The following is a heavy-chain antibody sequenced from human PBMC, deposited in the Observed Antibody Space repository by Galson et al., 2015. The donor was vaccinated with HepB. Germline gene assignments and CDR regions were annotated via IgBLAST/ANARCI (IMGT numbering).Heavy chain of an antibody. V-gene: IGHV1-18*01. Sequence: SVKVSCKASGYTFTSYGISWVRQAPGQGLEWMGWISAYNGNTNYAQKLQGRVTMTTDTSTSTAYMELRSLRSDDTAVYYCARDLAAADPWIKGGDYWGQGTLVTVSS. J-gene: IGHJ4*02. CDR1: GYTFTSYG. D-gene: IGHD6-13*01. CDR3: ARDLAAADPWIKGGDY. CDR2: ISAYNGNT.